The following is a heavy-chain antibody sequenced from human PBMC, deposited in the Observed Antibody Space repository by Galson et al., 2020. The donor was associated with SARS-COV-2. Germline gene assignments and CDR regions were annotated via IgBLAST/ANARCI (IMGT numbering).Heavy chain of an antibody. J-gene: IGHJ4*02. CDR1: GFTFSSYG. CDR2: IWYDGSNK. V-gene: IGHV3-33*01. Sequence: TGGSLRLSCAASGFTFSSYGMHWVRQAPGKGLEWVAVIWYDGSNKYYADSVKGRFTISRDNSKNTLYLQMNSLRAEDTAVYYCARPYCSSTSCYGSFPYFDYWGQGTLVTVSS. D-gene: IGHD2-2*01. CDR3: ARPYCSSTSCYGSFPYFDY.